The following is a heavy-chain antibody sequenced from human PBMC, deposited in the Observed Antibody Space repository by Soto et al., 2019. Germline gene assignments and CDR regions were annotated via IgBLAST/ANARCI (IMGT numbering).Heavy chain of an antibody. CDR2: INPNSGMT. V-gene: IGHV1-2*02. D-gene: IGHD3-16*01. Sequence: ASVKVSCKASGYTFTTYYLHWVRQAPGQDLEWMGWINPNSGMTNSAQKLQGRVTMTRDTSITTAYMELSRLNSDDTAVYYCARTERTTFPNFDYWGQGTQVTVSS. J-gene: IGHJ4*02. CDR1: GYTFTTYY. CDR3: ARTERTTFPNFDY.